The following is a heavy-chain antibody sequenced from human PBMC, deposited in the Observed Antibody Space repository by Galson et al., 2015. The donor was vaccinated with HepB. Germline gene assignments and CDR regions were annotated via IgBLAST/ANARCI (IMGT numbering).Heavy chain of an antibody. V-gene: IGHV3-53*01. CDR2: IYSGGST. D-gene: IGHD2-2*01. CDR3: AREVVVPAAMRVYCYGMDV. Sequence: SLRLSCAASGFTVSSNYMSWVRQAPGKGLEWVSVIYSGGSTYYADSVKGRFTISRDNSKNTLNLQMNSLRAEDTAVYYCAREVVVPAAMRVYCYGMDVWGQGTTVTVSS. J-gene: IGHJ6*02. CDR1: GFTVSSNY.